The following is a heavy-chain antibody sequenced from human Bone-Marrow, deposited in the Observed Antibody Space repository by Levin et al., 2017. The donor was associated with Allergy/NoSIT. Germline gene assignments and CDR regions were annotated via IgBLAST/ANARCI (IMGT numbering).Heavy chain of an antibody. V-gene: IGHV3-48*01. CDR2: ISSSATTI. D-gene: IGHD1-26*01. CDR1: GFTFSRDP. CDR3: ARGGSYHCLDA. J-gene: IGHJ5*02. Sequence: RPGGSLRLSCAGSGFTFSRDPMNWVRQAPGKGLEWLSYISSSATTIYYADSVKGRFTISRDNARNSVFLQINSLRADDTAIYYCARGGSYHCLDAWGQGALVTVSS.